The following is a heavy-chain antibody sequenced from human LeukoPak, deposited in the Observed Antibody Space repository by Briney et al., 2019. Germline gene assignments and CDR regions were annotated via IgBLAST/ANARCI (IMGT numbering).Heavy chain of an antibody. CDR3: ARAPATTTVTTLGEYFQH. J-gene: IGHJ1*01. Sequence: ASVKVSCKASGYTFTSYYMHWVRQAPGQGLEWMGIINPSGGSTSYAQKFQGRVTMTRDTSTSTVYMELSSLRSEDTAVYYCARAPATTTVTTLGEYFQHWGQGTLVTVSS. V-gene: IGHV1-46*01. D-gene: IGHD4-17*01. CDR2: INPSGGST. CDR1: GYTFTSYY.